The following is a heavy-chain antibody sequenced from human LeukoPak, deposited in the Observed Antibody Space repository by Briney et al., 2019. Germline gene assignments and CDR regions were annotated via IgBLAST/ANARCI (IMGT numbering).Heavy chain of an antibody. J-gene: IGHJ5*02. CDR3: ARERYCTNGVCYTENWFDP. D-gene: IGHD2-8*01. CDR1: GGSISISNW. V-gene: IGHV4-4*02. CDR2: IYHSGST. Sequence: SGTLSLTCAVSGGSISISNWWSWVRQPPGKGLEWIGEIYHSGSTNYNPSLKSRVTISVDKSKNQFSLKLSSVTAADTAVYYCARERYCTNGVCYTENWFDPWGQGTLVTVSS.